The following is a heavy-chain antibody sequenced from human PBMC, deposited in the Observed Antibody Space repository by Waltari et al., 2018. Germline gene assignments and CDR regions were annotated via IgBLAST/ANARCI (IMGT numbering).Heavy chain of an antibody. CDR2: IFYSGNT. V-gene: IGHV4-39*01. D-gene: IGHD6-19*01. CDR1: GGSISSSSHY. CDR3: ATRDPTSLAGTGAFDI. Sequence: QVHLQESGPGLVKPSETLSLTCTVAGGSISSSSHYWGWIRQPPGKGLEWIGSIFYSGNTYYHPSFKSRVTIYIDTSNNQFSLNVSSVTAADSGIYYCATRDPTSLAGTGAFDIWGQGSMVTVSS. J-gene: IGHJ3*02.